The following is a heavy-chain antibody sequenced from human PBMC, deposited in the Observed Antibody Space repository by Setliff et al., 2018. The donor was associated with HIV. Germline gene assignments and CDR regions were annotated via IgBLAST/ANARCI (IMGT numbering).Heavy chain of an antibody. CDR1: GYSFTSYW. CDR2: MDPSNSYT. D-gene: IGHD3-10*01. J-gene: IGHJ5*02. Sequence: GESLKISCKGSGYSFTSYWIGWVRQKPGKGLEWMGKMDPSNSYTNYDPSFQGHVTMSADTSINTAYLHFNNLKASDSAIYYCARHGEEHPSSFFDPWGQGTLVTVSS. V-gene: IGHV5-10-1*01. CDR3: ARHGEEHPSSFFDP.